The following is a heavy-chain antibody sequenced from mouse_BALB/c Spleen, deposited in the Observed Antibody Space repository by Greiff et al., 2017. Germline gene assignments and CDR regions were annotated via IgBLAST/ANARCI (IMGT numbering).Heavy chain of an antibody. CDR1: GYTFTSYV. V-gene: IGHV1-14*01. J-gene: IGHJ2*01. CDR3: TRGGNDYFDY. D-gene: IGHD2-1*01. CDR2: INPYNDGT. Sequence: EVKLVESGPELVKPGASVKMSCKASGYTFTSYVMHWVKQKPGQGLEWIGYINPYNDGTKYNEKFKGKATLTSDKSSSTAYMQLSSLTSEDSAVYYCTRGGNDYFDYWGQGTTLTVSS.